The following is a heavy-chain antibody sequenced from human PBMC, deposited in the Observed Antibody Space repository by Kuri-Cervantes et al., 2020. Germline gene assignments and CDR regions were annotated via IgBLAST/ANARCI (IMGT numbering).Heavy chain of an antibody. Sequence: ASVKVSCKASGYTFTSYDINWVRQATGQGLEWMGWMNPNSGNTGYAQKFQGRVTMTRDTSISTAYMELSRLRSDDTAVYYCARETRYCSSTSCYAGGRWFDPWGQGTLVTVSS. CDR3: ARETRYCSSTSCYAGGRWFDP. V-gene: IGHV1-8*01. CDR1: GYTFTSYD. CDR2: MNPNSGNT. J-gene: IGHJ5*02. D-gene: IGHD2-2*01.